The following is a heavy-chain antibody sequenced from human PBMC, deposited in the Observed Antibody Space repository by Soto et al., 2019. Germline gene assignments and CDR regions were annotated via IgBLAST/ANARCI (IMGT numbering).Heavy chain of an antibody. Sequence: QVQLVASGGGVVQPGKSLRLSCAASGFTFSSYAMHWARQAPGKGLEWVTVISIRGGDEYYAESVRGRFTISRDDSKHTLYLQMDSLRVEDTAVYYCARGTIVARHHLDYWGQGTLVTVAS. D-gene: IGHD6-6*01. CDR1: GFTFSSYA. J-gene: IGHJ4*02. CDR2: ISIRGGDE. V-gene: IGHV3-30*03. CDR3: ARGTIVARHHLDY.